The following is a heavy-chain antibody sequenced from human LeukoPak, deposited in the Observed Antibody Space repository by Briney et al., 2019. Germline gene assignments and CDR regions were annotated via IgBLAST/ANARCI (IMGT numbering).Heavy chain of an antibody. D-gene: IGHD1-26*01. J-gene: IGHJ4*02. CDR1: GGTFSSYA. CDR3: ARVANSVGATTDY. Sequence: SVKVSCKASGGTFSSYAISWVRQAPGQGLEWMGGIIPIFGTANYAQKFQGRVTITADKSTSTAYMELSSLRSEDTAVYYCARVANSVGATTDYWGQGTLVAVSS. CDR2: IIPIFGTA. V-gene: IGHV1-69*06.